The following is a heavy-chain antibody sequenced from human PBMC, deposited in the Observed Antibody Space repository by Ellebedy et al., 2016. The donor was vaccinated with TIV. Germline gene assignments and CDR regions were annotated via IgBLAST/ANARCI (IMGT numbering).Heavy chain of an antibody. CDR2: VRSDGTTK. CDR3: VKGAYPVPTVMAV. V-gene: IGHV3-30*02. CDR1: GFSVSG. Sequence: PGGSLRLSCATSGFSVSGMHWVRQAPGQGLEWVAFVRSDGTTKYYMDSVTGRFTISRDISKNTLDLQMNSLTTEDTGVYYYVKGAYPVPTVMAVWGQGTMVIVSS. J-gene: IGHJ6*02. D-gene: IGHD3-16*01.